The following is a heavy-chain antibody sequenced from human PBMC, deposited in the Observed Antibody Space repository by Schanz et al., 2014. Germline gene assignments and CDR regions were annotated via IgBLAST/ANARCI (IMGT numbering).Heavy chain of an antibody. CDR1: GFTFSSYS. CDR2: ISSSGSYI. CDR3: AKDLLYGAPMPLNHLDY. D-gene: IGHD2-2*01. Sequence: EVQLVESGGGLVQPGGSLRLSCAASGFTFSSYSMNWVRQAPGKGLEWVSSISSSGSYIHYADSVKGRFTISRDNSKNTLYLQMNSLRAEDTAVYYCAKDLLYGAPMPLNHLDYWGQGALVTVSS. J-gene: IGHJ4*02. V-gene: IGHV3-21*04.